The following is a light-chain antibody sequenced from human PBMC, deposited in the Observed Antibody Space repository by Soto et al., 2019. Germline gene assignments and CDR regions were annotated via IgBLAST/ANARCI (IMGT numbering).Light chain of an antibody. CDR3: QQYNNWPRTGLGT. V-gene: IGKV3-15*01. J-gene: IGKJ4*01. CDR1: QSVSSN. Sequence: EIVMTQSPATLSVSPGERATLSCRASQSVSSNLAWYQQKPGQAPRLLIYGASTRATGIPARFSGSGSGTEFTLTISSLQSEDFAVYYCQQYNNWPRTGLGTFGGGTKVEIK. CDR2: GAS.